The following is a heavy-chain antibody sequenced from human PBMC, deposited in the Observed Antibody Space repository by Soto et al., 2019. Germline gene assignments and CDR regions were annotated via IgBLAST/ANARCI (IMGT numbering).Heavy chain of an antibody. D-gene: IGHD2-2*01. Sequence: SETLSLTCAVYGGSFSGYYWSWIRQPPGKGLEWIGEINHRGSTNYNPSLKSRVTISVDTSKNQFSLKLTSVTAADTAVYYCARNGRYCTSASCYAWWFAPWGQGTPVTVSS. CDR3: ARNGRYCTSASCYAWWFAP. CDR2: INHRGST. J-gene: IGHJ5*02. V-gene: IGHV4-34*01. CDR1: GGSFSGYY.